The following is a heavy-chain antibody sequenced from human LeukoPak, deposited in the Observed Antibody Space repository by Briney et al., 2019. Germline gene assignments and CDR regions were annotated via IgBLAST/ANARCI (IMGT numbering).Heavy chain of an antibody. J-gene: IGHJ3*02. V-gene: IGHV4-34*01. CDR1: GGSFSGYY. CDR3: ARLYSDAFDI. CDR2: INHSGST. Sequence: SETLPLTCAVYGGSFSGYYWSWIRQPPGKGLEWIGEINHSGSTNYNPSLKSRVTISVDTSKNQFSLKLSSVTAADTAVYYCARLYSDAFDIWGQGTMVTVSS. D-gene: IGHD5-18*01.